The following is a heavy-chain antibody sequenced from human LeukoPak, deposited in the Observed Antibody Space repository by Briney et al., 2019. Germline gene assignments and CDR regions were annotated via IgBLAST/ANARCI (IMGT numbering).Heavy chain of an antibody. D-gene: IGHD3-10*01. V-gene: IGHV4-38-2*02. Sequence: SETLSLTCSVSGDSITGYYWGWIRQPPGKGLEWIGNIYYTGNTYYNSSLKSRVTISLDTSKNQFSLKLSSVTAADTAVYYCARETLDYYGSGSYYYFDYWGQGTLVTVSS. J-gene: IGHJ4*02. CDR3: ARETLDYYGSGSYYYFDY. CDR2: IYYTGNT. CDR1: GDSITGYY.